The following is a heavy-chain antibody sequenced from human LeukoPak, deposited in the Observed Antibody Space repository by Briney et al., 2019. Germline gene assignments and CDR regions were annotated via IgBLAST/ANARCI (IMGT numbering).Heavy chain of an antibody. CDR1: GFTVSGNY. D-gene: IGHD6-13*01. Sequence: GGSLRLSCAASGFTVSGNYMSWVRQAPGKGLEWVSAISGSGGSTYYADSVKGRFTISRDNSKNTLYLQMNSLRAEDTAVYYCAKDSIIAAAGIFDYWGQGTLVTVSS. CDR3: AKDSIIAAAGIFDY. J-gene: IGHJ4*02. V-gene: IGHV3-23*01. CDR2: ISGSGGST.